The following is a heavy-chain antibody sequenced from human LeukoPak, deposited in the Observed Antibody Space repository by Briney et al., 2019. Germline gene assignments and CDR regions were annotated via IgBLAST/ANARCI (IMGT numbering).Heavy chain of an antibody. D-gene: IGHD3-22*01. CDR3: ARGRHYYDSSDYYYEGDAFDI. J-gene: IGHJ3*02. Sequence: ASVKVSCKASGDTFTSYYMHWVRQAPGQGLEWMGIINPSGGSNTYAQKFQGRVTMTRDMSTSTVYMELSSLRSEDAAVYYCARGRHYYDSSDYYYEGDAFDIWGQGTMVTVSS. CDR1: GDTFTSYY. V-gene: IGHV1-46*01. CDR2: INPSGGSN.